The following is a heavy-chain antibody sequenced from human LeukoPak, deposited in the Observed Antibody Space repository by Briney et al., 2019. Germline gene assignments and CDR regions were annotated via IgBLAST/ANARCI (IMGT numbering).Heavy chain of an antibody. Sequence: GGSLRLSCAASGFTFSDCYMSWVRQAPGKGLEWVSHISSSSGYTNHADSVKGRFTISRDNAKNSLYLQMNSLRAEDTAVYYCARGRGYGYSYWGQGTLVTVSS. CDR1: GFTFSDCY. CDR3: ARGRGYGYSY. D-gene: IGHD5-18*01. CDR2: ISSSSGYT. V-gene: IGHV3-11*03. J-gene: IGHJ4*02.